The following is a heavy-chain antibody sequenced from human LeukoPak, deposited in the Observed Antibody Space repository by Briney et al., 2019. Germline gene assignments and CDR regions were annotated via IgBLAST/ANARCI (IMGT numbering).Heavy chain of an antibody. CDR1: GCTFSSFS. CDR2: ISSSGDTV. D-gene: IGHD6-19*01. V-gene: IGHV3-48*02. Sequence: GGSLRLSCASSGCTFSSFSMTWVRQAPGKGVELGSYISSSGDTVYYSDAVKGRFTISRDNAKDALYLQMNSLGDEDTAVYYCARAVSGSPGFWGQGTLVTVSS. J-gene: IGHJ1*01. CDR3: ARAVSGSPGF.